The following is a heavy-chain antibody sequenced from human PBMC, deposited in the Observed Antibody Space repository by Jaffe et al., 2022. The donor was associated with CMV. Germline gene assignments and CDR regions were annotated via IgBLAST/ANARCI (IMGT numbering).Heavy chain of an antibody. D-gene: IGHD3-10*01. V-gene: IGHV3-64D*06. CDR1: GFTFSSYA. CDR2: ISSNGGST. J-gene: IGHJ6*03. CDR3: VKDTTLYYYGSGTSRGYMDV. Sequence: EVQLVESGGGLVQPGGSLRLSCSASGFTFSSYAMHWVRQAPGKGLEYVSAISSNGGSTYYADSVKGRFTISRDNSKNTLYLQMSSLRAEDTAVYYCVKDTTLYYYGSGTSRGYMDVWGKGTTVTVSS.